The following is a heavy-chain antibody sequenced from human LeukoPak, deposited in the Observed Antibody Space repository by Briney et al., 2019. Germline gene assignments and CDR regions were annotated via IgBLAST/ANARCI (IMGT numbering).Heavy chain of an antibody. CDR1: GFTFSNAW. CDR3: TTDARIRHPGY. Sequence: GGSLRLSCAASGFTFSNAWMSWVRQAPGKGLEWVGHIKSKTDGGTTDYAAPVKGRFTISRDDSKTTLYLQMNSLKTEDTAVYYCTTDARIRHPGYWGQGTLVTVSS. CDR2: IKSKTDGGTT. V-gene: IGHV3-15*01. J-gene: IGHJ4*02. D-gene: IGHD2-15*01.